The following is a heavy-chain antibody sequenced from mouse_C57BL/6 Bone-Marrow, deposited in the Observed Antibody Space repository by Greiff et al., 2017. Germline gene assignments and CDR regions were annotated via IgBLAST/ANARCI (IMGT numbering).Heavy chain of an antibody. CDR1: GYAFSSYW. CDR2: IYPGDGDT. Sequence: VQLQESGAELVKPGASVKISCKASGYAFSSYWMNWVKQRPGKGLEWIGQIYPGDGDTNYNGKFKGKATLTADKSSSTAYMQLSSLTSEDSAVYFCARFEPNFYYAMDYWGQGTSVTVSS. CDR3: ARFEPNFYYAMDY. V-gene: IGHV1-80*01. J-gene: IGHJ4*01. D-gene: IGHD4-1*01.